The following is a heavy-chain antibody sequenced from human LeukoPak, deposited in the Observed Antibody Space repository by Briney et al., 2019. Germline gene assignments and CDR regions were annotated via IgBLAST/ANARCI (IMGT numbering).Heavy chain of an antibody. J-gene: IGHJ3*02. V-gene: IGHV4-34*01. CDR1: GGSFSGYY. D-gene: IGHD3-3*01. CDR2: INHSGST. Sequence: SETLSLTCAVYGGSFSGYYWSWIRQPPGKGLEWIGEINHSGSTNYNPSLKSRVTISVDTSKNQFSLKLSSVTAADTAVYYCARGFYDFWSGHSFDIWGQGTMVTVSS. CDR3: ARGFYDFWSGHSFDI.